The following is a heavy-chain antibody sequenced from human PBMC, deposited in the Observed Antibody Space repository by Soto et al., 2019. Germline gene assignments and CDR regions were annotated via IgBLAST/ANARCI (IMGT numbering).Heavy chain of an antibody. CDR2: INSNGIST. CDR3: ARGANSGPFLDF. Sequence: EVQLVESGGGLVQPGVSLRLSCAASGFTFSGYWMNWVRQAPGQGLVWVSRINSNGISTNYADSVKGRFTISRDNAKNTLYLQMNSLRAEDTAVYYCARGANSGPFLDFWGKGTTVTVSS. V-gene: IGHV3-74*01. D-gene: IGHD5-12*01. J-gene: IGHJ6*04. CDR1: GFTFSGYW.